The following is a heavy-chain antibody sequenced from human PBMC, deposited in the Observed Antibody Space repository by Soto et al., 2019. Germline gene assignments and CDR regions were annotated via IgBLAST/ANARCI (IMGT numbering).Heavy chain of an antibody. J-gene: IGHJ4*02. CDR2: ISANNGNT. CDR3: ARDLYYYGSGTYSGGY. Sequence: QVQLVQSGAEVKKPGASVKVSCKASGYTFSNYGFTWVRQAPGQGLEWMGWISANNGNTNYAQNLQGRVTMTTDTSTSTAYMELRSLRSDDTAVYYCARDLYYYGSGTYSGGYWGQGTLVTVSS. D-gene: IGHD3-10*01. V-gene: IGHV1-18*01. CDR1: GYTFSNYG.